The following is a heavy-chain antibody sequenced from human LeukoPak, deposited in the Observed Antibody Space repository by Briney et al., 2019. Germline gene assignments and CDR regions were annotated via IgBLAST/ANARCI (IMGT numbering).Heavy chain of an antibody. CDR3: AVARWLQLLLDY. D-gene: IGHD5-12*01. CDR2: INHSGST. Sequence: SETLSLTCAVYGGSFSGYYWRWIRQPPGKGLEWIGEINHSGSTSYNPSLKGRVTISVDTSKNQFSLKLSSVTAADTAVYYCAVARWLQLLLDYWGQGTLVTVSS. J-gene: IGHJ4*02. CDR1: GGSFSGYY. V-gene: IGHV4-34*01.